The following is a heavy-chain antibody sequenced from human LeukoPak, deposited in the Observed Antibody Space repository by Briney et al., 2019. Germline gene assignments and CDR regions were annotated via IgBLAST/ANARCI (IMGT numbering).Heavy chain of an antibody. J-gene: IGHJ4*02. D-gene: IGHD3-10*01. V-gene: IGHV1-69*01. CDR1: GGTFSSYA. Sequence: SVKVSCKASGGTFSSYAISWVRQAPGQGLEWRGGSIPIFGTANYAQKFQGRVTITADESTSTAYMELSSLRSEDTAVYYCARGPTRITMVRGAPDYYFDYWGQGTLVTVSS. CDR3: ARGPTRITMVRGAPDYYFDY. CDR2: SIPIFGTA.